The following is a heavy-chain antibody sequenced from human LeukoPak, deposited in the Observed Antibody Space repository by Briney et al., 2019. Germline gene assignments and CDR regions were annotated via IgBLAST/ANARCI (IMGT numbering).Heavy chain of an antibody. D-gene: IGHD2-21*02. CDR3: ATDQGMTYFDY. V-gene: IGHV3-23*01. CDR2: ISGNSLSI. J-gene: IGHJ4*02. Sequence: GGSLRLSCAASGFTFSSYAMSWVRQAPGKGLEWVSSISGNSLSIYYADSVKGRFTVSRDNFKRTLSLQMNSLRAEDTALYYCATDQGMTYFDYWGQGTLVTVSS. CDR1: GFTFSSYA.